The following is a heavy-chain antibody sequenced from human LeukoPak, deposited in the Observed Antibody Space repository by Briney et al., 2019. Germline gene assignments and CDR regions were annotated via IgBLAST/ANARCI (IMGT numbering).Heavy chain of an antibody. CDR3: ARVSESGNSDY. V-gene: IGHV3-33*01. D-gene: IGHD4-23*01. J-gene: IGHJ4*02. CDR1: GFPFTSYG. CDR2: IWYDGTNK. Sequence: GRSLRLSCAASGFPFTSYGMHWVRQAPGKGLEWVAVIWYDGTNKYYADSVKGRFTISRDTSNNMLYLQMNSLRAEDTAVYYCARVSESGNSDYWGQGTLVTVSS.